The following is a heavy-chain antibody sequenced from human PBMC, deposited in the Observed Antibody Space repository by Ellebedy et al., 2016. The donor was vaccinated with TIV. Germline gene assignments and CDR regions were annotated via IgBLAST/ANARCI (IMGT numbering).Heavy chain of an antibody. Sequence: SETLSLTCSDSPYSISSDYYWGWIRLPPGLGLEWIGRVSLGRTTFYNPSLKSRVTFSVDTSKNQFSLNLNSVTTADTAVYYCARDPGSRFDPWGQGTLVTVSS. CDR2: VSLGRTT. J-gene: IGHJ5*02. CDR1: PYSISSDYY. CDR3: ARDPGSRFDP. V-gene: IGHV4-38-2*02.